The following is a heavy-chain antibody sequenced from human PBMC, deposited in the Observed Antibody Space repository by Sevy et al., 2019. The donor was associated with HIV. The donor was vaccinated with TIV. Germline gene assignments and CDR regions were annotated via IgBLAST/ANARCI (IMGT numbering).Heavy chain of an antibody. CDR2: IYWDDDK. V-gene: IGHV2-5*02. CDR3: AHSSGWVWFDP. D-gene: IGHD3-10*01. J-gene: IGHJ5*02. CDR1: GFSLSTSGVG. Sequence: SGPTLVKPTQTLTLTCTFSGFSLSTSGVGVGWSRQPPGKALEWLALIYWDDDKRYSPSLKSRLTITKDTSKNQVVLRMTNVDPVDTATYYCAHSSGWVWFDPWCQGTLVTVSS.